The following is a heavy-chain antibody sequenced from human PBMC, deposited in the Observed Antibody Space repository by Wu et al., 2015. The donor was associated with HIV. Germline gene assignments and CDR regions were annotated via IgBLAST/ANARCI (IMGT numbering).Heavy chain of an antibody. D-gene: IGHD3-22*01. V-gene: IGHV1-18*04. CDR1: GFDFNSHV. CDR2: ISANGGDT. J-gene: IGHJ2*01. Sequence: QVQLVQSGDEVKNPGASVEVSCKASGFDFNSHVISWVRQAPGQGLEWLGWISANGGDTNYAQKFQDRVTMTRDTSISTAYMELSSLKSEDTAVYYCARAASFFYDKHGYYRNWYFDVWGRGTLVAVSS. CDR3: ARAASFFYDKHGYYRNWYFDV.